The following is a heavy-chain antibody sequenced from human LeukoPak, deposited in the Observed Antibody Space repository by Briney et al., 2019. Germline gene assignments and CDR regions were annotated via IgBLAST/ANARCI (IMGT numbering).Heavy chain of an antibody. J-gene: IGHJ4*02. CDR1: GFTFSSYS. D-gene: IGHD1-26*01. CDR2: ITASGTAM. V-gene: IGHV3-48*02. CDR3: ASSGSYRFDY. Sequence: GSLRLSCAASGFTFSSYSMNWIRQAPGKGLEWVSHITASGTAMFYADSVKGRFTISRDNAKNSLYLQMNSLRDEDTAVYYCASSGSYRFDYWGQGTLVTVSS.